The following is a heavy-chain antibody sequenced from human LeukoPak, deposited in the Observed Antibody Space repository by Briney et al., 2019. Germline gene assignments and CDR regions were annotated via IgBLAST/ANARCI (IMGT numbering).Heavy chain of an antibody. CDR2: ISGSGGST. CDR3: ARPDYGDYVRIDY. Sequence: GGSLRLSCAASGFTFSSYAMSWVRQAPGKGLEWVSAISGSGGSTYYADSVKGRFTISRDNSKNTLYLQMNSLRAEDTAVYYCARPDYGDYVRIDYWGQGTLVTVSS. J-gene: IGHJ4*02. CDR1: GFTFSSYA. D-gene: IGHD4-17*01. V-gene: IGHV3-23*01.